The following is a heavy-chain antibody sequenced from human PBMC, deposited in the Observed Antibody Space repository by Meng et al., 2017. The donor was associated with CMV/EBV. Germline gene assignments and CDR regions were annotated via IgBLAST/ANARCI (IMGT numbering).Heavy chain of an antibody. CDR2: IIPIFGTA. Sequence: YAISWVRQAPGQGREWMGGIIPIFGTANYAQKFQGRVTITTDESTSTAYMELSSLRSEDTAVYYCARGGGKYYYDSSGYYNGGWFDPWGQGTLVTVSS. CDR1: YA. D-gene: IGHD3-22*01. CDR3: ARGGGKYYYDSSGYYNGGWFDP. V-gene: IGHV1-69*05. J-gene: IGHJ5*02.